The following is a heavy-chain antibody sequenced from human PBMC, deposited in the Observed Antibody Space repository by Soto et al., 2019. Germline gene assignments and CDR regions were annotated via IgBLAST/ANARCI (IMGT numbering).Heavy chain of an antibody. D-gene: IGHD3-3*01. V-gene: IGHV3-23*01. Sequence: PGGSLRLSCETSGFTFGNYGMGWVRQAPGKGLYWVSGISSSSRRTYYADSVRGRFTISRDNSKNTLYLQMDTLRADDTAVYYCEKVAKSGVVIAYFDSWGQGSLVTVYS. J-gene: IGHJ4*02. CDR3: EKVAKSGVVIAYFDS. CDR1: GFTFGNYG. CDR2: ISSSSRRT.